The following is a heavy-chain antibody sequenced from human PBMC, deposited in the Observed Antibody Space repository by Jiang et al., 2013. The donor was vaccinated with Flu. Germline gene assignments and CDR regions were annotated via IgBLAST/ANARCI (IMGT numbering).Heavy chain of an antibody. D-gene: IGHD5-12*01. CDR2: IWYDGSNK. Sequence: VQLVESGGGVVQPGRSLRLSCAASGFTFSSYGMHWVRQAPGKGLEWVAVIWYDGSNKYYADSVKGRFTISRDNSKNTLYLQMNSLRAEDTAVYYCAKDRYSGYGGIRYFDYWGQGTLVTVS. CDR1: GFTFSSYG. CDR3: AKDRYSGYGGIRYFDY. V-gene: IGHV3-33*06. J-gene: IGHJ4*02.